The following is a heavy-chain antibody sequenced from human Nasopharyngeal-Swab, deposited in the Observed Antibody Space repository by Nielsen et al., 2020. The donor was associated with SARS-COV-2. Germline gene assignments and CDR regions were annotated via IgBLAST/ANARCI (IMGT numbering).Heavy chain of an antibody. Sequence: ESLKISCSASGFTFSDPAIHWVRQASAQGLEWVGRIRSKGNTYATAYAASVKGRFIIFRDDPTNTAYLQMNSLKTEDTAVYYCTRCGGGCYSGRDYWGQGTLVTVSS. CDR1: GFTFSDPA. CDR3: TRCGGGCYSGRDY. V-gene: IGHV3-73*01. D-gene: IGHD2-15*01. J-gene: IGHJ4*02. CDR2: IRSKGNTYAT.